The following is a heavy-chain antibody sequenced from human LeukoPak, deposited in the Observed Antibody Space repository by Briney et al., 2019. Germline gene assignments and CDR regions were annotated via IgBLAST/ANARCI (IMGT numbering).Heavy chain of an antibody. CDR2: ISYDGSNK. J-gene: IGHJ4*02. D-gene: IGHD6-13*01. V-gene: IGHV3-30-3*01. CDR3: AKAPTAAARGYFDY. Sequence: PGRSLRLSCAASGFTFSSYAMHWVRQAPGKGLEWVAVISYDGSNKYYADSVKGRFTISRDNSKNTLYLQMNSLRAEDTAVYYCAKAPTAAARGYFDYWGQGTLVTVSS. CDR1: GFTFSSYA.